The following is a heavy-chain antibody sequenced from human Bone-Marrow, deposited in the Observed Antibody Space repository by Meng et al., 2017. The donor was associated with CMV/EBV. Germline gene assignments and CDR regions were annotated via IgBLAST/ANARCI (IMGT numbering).Heavy chain of an antibody. CDR2: IYHSGST. CDR3: ARDFTTPSEVVPAANYYYYGMDV. D-gene: IGHD2-2*01. V-gene: IGHV4-38-2*02. J-gene: IGHJ6*02. Sequence: SETLSLTCTVSAGSISSYYWSWIRQPPGKGLEWIGSIYHSGSTYYNPSLKSRVTISVDTSKDQFSLKLSSVTAADTAVYYCARDFTTPSEVVPAANYYYYGMDVWGQGTTVTVYS. CDR1: AGSISSYY.